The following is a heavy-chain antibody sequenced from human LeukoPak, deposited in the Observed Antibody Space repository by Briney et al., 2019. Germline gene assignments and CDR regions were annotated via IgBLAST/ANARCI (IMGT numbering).Heavy chain of an antibody. J-gene: IGHJ5*02. D-gene: IGHD3-22*01. CDR2: INHSGST. Sequence: SETLSLTCAVYGGSFSGYYWSWIRQPPGKGLEWIREINHSGSTNYNPSLKSRVTISVDTSKNQFSLKLSSVTAADTAVYYCARRQAWLLLGRWFDPWGQGTLVTVSS. V-gene: IGHV4-34*01. CDR3: ARRQAWLLLGRWFDP. CDR1: GGSFSGYY.